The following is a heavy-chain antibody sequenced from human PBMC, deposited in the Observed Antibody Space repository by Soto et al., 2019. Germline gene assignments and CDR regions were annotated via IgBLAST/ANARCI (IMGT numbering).Heavy chain of an antibody. V-gene: IGHV3-21*06. CDR2: IDARSNYI. CDR3: VRENEMAGATSAFEY. D-gene: IGHD1-26*01. J-gene: IGHJ4*02. Sequence: PGGSLRLSCEACGFRFNSYSMNWVRQAPQKGLEWVSLIDARSNYIYYADSVKGRFTISRDNARNSLYLQMDSLRVEDTAVYYCVRENEMAGATSAFEYWGQGTPVTVSS. CDR1: GFRFNSYS.